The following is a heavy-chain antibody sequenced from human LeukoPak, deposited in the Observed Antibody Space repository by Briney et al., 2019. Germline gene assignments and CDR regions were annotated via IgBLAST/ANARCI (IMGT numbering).Heavy chain of an antibody. CDR3: AREVYSSGGGGAFDI. D-gene: IGHD6-19*01. CDR1: GGSFSGYY. V-gene: IGHV4-34*01. CDR2: INHNGST. J-gene: IGHJ3*02. Sequence: SETLSLTCAVYGGSFSGYYWSWIRQPPGKGLEWIGEINHNGSTNYNPSLKSRVTISVDTSKNQFSLKLSSVTAADTAVYYCAREVYSSGGGGAFDIWGQGTMVTVSS.